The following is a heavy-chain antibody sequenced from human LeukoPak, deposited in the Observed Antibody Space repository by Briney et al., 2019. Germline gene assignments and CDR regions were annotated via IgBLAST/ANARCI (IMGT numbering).Heavy chain of an antibody. J-gene: IGHJ6*02. D-gene: IGHD1-14*01. CDR1: GGSISSGSYY. CDR2: IYTSGST. V-gene: IGHV4-61*02. Sequence: PSETLSLTCTVSGGSISSGSYYWSWIRQPAGKGLEWIGRIYTSGSTNYNPSLKSRVTISVDTSKNQFSLKLSSVTAADTAVYYCARQPAYYYYGMDVWGQGTTVTVSS. CDR3: ARQPAYYYYGMDV.